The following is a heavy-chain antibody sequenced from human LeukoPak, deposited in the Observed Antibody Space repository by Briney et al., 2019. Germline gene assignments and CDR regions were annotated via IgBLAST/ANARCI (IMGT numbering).Heavy chain of an antibody. CDR3: VRDRGTYRPIDY. D-gene: IGHD1-26*01. J-gene: IGHJ4*02. CDR1: GFTFGNAW. V-gene: IGHV3-21*04. CDR2: ISYTGTYI. Sequence: GGSLRLSCAASGFTFGNAWMSWVRQAPGKGLEWVSSISYTGTYIYYADSVKGRFTISRDNAQNSLYLQMNSLRAEDTAIYYCVRDRGTYRPIDYWGQGTLVTVSS.